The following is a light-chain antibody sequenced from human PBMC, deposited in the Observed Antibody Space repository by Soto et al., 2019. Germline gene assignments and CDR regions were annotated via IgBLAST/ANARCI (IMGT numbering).Light chain of an antibody. CDR3: TSYTTSDTVV. CDR1: SSDVGGYNF. Sequence: QSALTQPASVSGSPGQSITISCTGNSSDVGGYNFVSWYQQHPGKAPKVMIYDVSNRPSGVSNRFSGSKSGNTASLTIAGLQAEDEADYYCTSYTTSDTVVFGGGTKLTVL. V-gene: IGLV2-14*03. CDR2: DVS. J-gene: IGLJ2*01.